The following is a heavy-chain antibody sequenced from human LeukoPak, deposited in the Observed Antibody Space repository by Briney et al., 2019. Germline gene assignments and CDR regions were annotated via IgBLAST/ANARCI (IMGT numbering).Heavy chain of an antibody. Sequence: GGSLRLSCAASGFTLGAFAMHWVRQAPGKGLEWVSLIDKDGRKTFYADSVKGRFTISRDNSKNSLYLQMTSLRTEDTALYYCATWAFYHSLDVWGQGATVTVSS. CDR3: ATWAFYHSLDV. V-gene: IGHV3-43*02. CDR2: IDKDGRKT. J-gene: IGHJ6*02. CDR1: GFTLGAFA. D-gene: IGHD1-26*01.